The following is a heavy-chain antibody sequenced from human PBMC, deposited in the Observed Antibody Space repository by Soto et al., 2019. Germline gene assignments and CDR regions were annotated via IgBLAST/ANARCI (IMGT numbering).Heavy chain of an antibody. Sequence: ELHLLESGGGLVQPGGSLRLSCAASGFTFGSNTMSWVRQAPGKGLEWVSSISDSGTRSLYADSVKGRFTISRDNAKNSLSLQMNSLRAEDTAVYFCARLPHPGIAVAGTVYWGQGTLVTVSS. D-gene: IGHD6-19*01. CDR1: GFTFGSNT. V-gene: IGHV3-23*01. J-gene: IGHJ4*02. CDR3: ARLPHPGIAVAGTVY. CDR2: ISDSGTRS.